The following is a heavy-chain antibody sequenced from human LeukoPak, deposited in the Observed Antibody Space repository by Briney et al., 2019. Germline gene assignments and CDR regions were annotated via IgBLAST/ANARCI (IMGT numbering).Heavy chain of an antibody. D-gene: IGHD6-13*01. CDR2: ISSDSRNI. J-gene: IGHJ4*02. Sequence: PGGSLRLSCVASGFTFRTYRMHWVRQAPGKGLEWVSYISSDSRNIYYADSVKGRFTISRDNAKNSLFLHMNSLRSEDRAVYYCARAFYSSSWAPLDFWGQGTLLTVSS. CDR3: ARAFYSSSWAPLDF. CDR1: GFTFRTYR. V-gene: IGHV3-48*01.